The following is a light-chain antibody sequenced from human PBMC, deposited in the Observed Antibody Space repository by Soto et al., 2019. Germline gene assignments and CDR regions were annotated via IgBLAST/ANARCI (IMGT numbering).Light chain of an antibody. CDR2: DAS. CDR3: QQYGGSFT. V-gene: IGKV3D-20*01. CDR1: QSVSSRS. J-gene: IGKJ5*01. Sequence: EIVLTQSPDTLSLSPGERATLSCGASQSVSSRSLAWYQQKPGLAPRLVIYDASTRAAGIPDRFSGSGSGTDFTLTISRLEPEHFAVYYCQQYGGSFTFGQGTRLDI.